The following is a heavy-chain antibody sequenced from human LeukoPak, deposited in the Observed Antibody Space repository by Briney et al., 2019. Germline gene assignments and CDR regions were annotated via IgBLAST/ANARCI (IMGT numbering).Heavy chain of an antibody. D-gene: IGHD5-18*01. CDR1: GGSFSGYY. Sequence: PSETLSLTCAVYGGSFSGYYWSWIRQPPGKGLEWIGEINHSGSTNYNPSLKSRVTISVDTSKNQFSLKLSSVTAADTAVYYCARRRNRGYSYGYGWFDPWGQGTLVTVSS. V-gene: IGHV4-34*01. CDR2: INHSGST. CDR3: ARRRNRGYSYGYGWFDP. J-gene: IGHJ5*02.